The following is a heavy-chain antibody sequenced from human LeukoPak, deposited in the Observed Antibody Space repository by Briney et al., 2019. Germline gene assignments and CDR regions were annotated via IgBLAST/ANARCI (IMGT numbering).Heavy chain of an antibody. V-gene: IGHV3-21*01. D-gene: IGHD2-8*01. CDR1: GFTFSSYS. J-gene: IGHJ4*02. CDR3: ARDGVYCTNGVCRYYFDY. Sequence: GGSLRLSCAASGFTFSSYSMNWVRQAPGKGLEWVSSISSSSSYIYYADSVKGRFTISRDNAENSLYLQMNSLRAEDTAVYYCARDGVYCTNGVCRYYFDYWGQGTLVTVSS. CDR2: ISSSSSYI.